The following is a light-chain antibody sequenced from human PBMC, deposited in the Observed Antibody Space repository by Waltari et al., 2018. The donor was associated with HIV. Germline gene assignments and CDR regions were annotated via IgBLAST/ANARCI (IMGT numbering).Light chain of an antibody. V-gene: IGKV3-11*01. Sequence: EIVLTQSPVTLSLSPGERATLSCRASQYISSHLAWYQQKPGQAPRLLISGASNRAAGIPARFSGSGSGTDFTRTTTSLEPEDFAVYYCHQRRDWPPSVSFGGGTKVEIK. CDR3: HQRRDWPPSVS. CDR2: GAS. J-gene: IGKJ4*01. CDR1: QYISSH.